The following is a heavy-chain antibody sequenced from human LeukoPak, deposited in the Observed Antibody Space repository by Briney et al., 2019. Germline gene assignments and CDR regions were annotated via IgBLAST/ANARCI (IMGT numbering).Heavy chain of an antibody. Sequence: SGTLSLTCGVSGVSITTTNYWSWVRQPPGQGLEWIGEISLTGRTNYNPSLKSRVNISIDESKNHLYLNLASVTAADTAVYYCSRETGPFCPFGHWGQGTLVAVTS. CDR1: GVSITTTNY. D-gene: IGHD7-27*01. CDR3: SRETGPFCPFGH. CDR2: ISLTGRT. J-gene: IGHJ4*02. V-gene: IGHV4-4*02.